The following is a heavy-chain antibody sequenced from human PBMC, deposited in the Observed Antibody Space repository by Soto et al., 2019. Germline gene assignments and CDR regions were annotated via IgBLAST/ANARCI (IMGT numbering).Heavy chain of an antibody. CDR1: GFTVSSNY. D-gene: IGHD6-13*01. Sequence: EVQLVESGGGLVQPGGSLRLSCAASGFTVSSNYMSWVRQAPGKGLEWVSVIYSGGSTYYADSVKGKFTISRDNSMNTLYVQTNCVRAEDTAVYDCAGDRRGSSWYVDYWGQGTLVTVAA. J-gene: IGHJ4*02. V-gene: IGHV3-66*01. CDR2: IYSGGST. CDR3: AGDRRGSSWYVDY.